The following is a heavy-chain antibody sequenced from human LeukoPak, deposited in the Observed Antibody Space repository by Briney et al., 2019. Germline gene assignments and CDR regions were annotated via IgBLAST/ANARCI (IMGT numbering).Heavy chain of an antibody. D-gene: IGHD2-21*02. J-gene: IGHJ4*02. Sequence: SETLSLTCSVSGGSISSSSYYWVWIRQPPGKGLEWIGNVYYSGNTYYNPSHKSRAIISVDTSKNQFSLKLISVSAADTALYYCARHVRCGGDCSRLDYWGQGTLVTVSS. CDR1: GGSISSSSYY. CDR3: ARHVRCGGDCSRLDY. CDR2: VYYSGNT. V-gene: IGHV4-39*01.